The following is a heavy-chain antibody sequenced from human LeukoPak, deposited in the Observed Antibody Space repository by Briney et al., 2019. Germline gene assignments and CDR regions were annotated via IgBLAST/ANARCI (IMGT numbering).Heavy chain of an antibody. CDR1: GYTFTSYD. D-gene: IGHD3-22*01. CDR2: MNPNSGNT. CDR3: ARGLLYDSSGYHYYYGMDV. J-gene: IGHJ6*02. Sequence: ASVKVSCKASGYTFTSYDINWVRQATGQGLEWMGWMNPNSGNTGYAQKFQGRVTMTRNTSISTAYMELSSLRSEDTAVYYCARGLLYDSSGYHYYYGMDVWGQGTTVTVSS. V-gene: IGHV1-8*01.